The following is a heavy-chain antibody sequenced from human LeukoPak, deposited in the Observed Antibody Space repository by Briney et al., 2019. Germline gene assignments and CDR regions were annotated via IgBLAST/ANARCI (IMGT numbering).Heavy chain of an antibody. D-gene: IGHD2-2*01. Sequence: PGRSLRLSCTASGFTFSTYTMHWVRQAPGKGLEWVTVTSHDGNTKHYADSVKGRFTISRDNSKNSLYLQMNSLRAEDTAFYSCARSLPATREPQAIDYWGQGTLVTVSS. V-gene: IGHV3-30*14. CDR2: TSHDGNTK. CDR1: GFTFSTYT. CDR3: ARSLPATREPQAIDY. J-gene: IGHJ4*02.